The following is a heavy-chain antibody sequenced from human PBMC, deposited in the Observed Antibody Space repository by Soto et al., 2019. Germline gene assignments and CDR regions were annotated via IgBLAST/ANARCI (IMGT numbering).Heavy chain of an antibody. V-gene: IGHV3-53*04. Sequence: GGSLRLSCAASGFTVSSNYMSWVRQAPGKGLEWVSVIYSGGSTHYADSVKGRFTISRHNSKNTLYLQMNSLRAEDTAVYYCAGEVVAATFDIWGQGTMVTVSS. CDR3: AGEVVAATFDI. D-gene: IGHD2-15*01. CDR1: GFTVSSNY. CDR2: IYSGGST. J-gene: IGHJ3*02.